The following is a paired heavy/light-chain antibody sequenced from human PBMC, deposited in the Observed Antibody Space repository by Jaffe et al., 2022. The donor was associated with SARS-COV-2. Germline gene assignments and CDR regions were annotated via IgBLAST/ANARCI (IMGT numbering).Light chain of an antibody. CDR3: CSYATSSTRV. Sequence: QSGLTQPASVSGSPGQSITISCTGTSSDVGSHNLVSWYQQHPGKAPKLMIYEATKRPSGVSIRFSGSKSGNTASLTISGLQAEDEADYYCCSYATSSTRVFGGGTKLTVL. J-gene: IGLJ3*02. CDR1: SSDVGSHNL. CDR2: EAT. V-gene: IGLV2-23*01.
Heavy chain of an antibody. D-gene: IGHD1-20*01. CDR3: AREEKLTGTSWYFVY. Sequence: QVQLQESGPGLVKPSQTLSLTCTVSGDSISSGSVYWSWVRQPAGKGLEWIGRIYTSGSINYNPSLKSRVTISVDTSKNQFSLKLSSVTAADTAVYYCAREEKLTGTSWYFVYWGQGTLVTVSS. CDR2: IYTSGSI. CDR1: GDSISSGSVY. J-gene: IGHJ4*02. V-gene: IGHV4-61*02.